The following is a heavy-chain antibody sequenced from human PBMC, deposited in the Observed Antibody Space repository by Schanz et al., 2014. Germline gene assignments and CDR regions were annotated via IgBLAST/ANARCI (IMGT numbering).Heavy chain of an antibody. J-gene: IGHJ4*02. D-gene: IGHD6-6*01. CDR2: IVPIAGIT. Sequence: QVHLVQSGAEVKKPGSSVKVSCKASGGTFSSDTFSWVRQAPGQGLEWMGRIVPIAGITNYAQRFQGRVTITADKSSDTAYMELSSLRSEDTAVYYCARDQSPYTNSSDVRYFDYWGQGSLVTDSS. CDR1: GGTFSSDT. V-gene: IGHV1-69*08. CDR3: ARDQSPYTNSSDVRYFDY.